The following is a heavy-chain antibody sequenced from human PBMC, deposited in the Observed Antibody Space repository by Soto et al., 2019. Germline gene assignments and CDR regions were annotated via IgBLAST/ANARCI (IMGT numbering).Heavy chain of an antibody. V-gene: IGHV3-21*01. Sequence: GGSLRLSCAASGFTFSSYSMNWVRQAPGKGLEWVSSISSSSSYIYYADSVKGRFTISRDNAKNSLYLQMNSLRAEDTAVYYCARGSVRSGRWLGLFDYWGQGTLVTVSS. D-gene: IGHD6-19*01. J-gene: IGHJ4*02. CDR1: GFTFSSYS. CDR2: ISSSSSYI. CDR3: ARGSVRSGRWLGLFDY.